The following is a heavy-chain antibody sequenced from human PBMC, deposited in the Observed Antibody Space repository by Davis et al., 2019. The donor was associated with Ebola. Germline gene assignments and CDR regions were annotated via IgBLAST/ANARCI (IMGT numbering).Heavy chain of an antibody. J-gene: IGHJ6*02. D-gene: IGHD2-15*01. CDR2: INPNDGRT. V-gene: IGHV1-46*03. CDR1: GYTFTNYY. CDR3: AREEIVVVATNPSPYYYYGMDV. Sequence: AASVKVSCKASGYTFTNYYMHWVRQAPGQGLEWMGMINPNDGRTIYAQKFQGRVTVTRDTSTSTVYMELSSLRSEDTAVYYCAREEIVVVATNPSPYYYYGMDVWGQGTTVTVSS.